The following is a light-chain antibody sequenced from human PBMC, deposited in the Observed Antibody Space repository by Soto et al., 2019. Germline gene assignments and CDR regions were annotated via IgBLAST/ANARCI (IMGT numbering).Light chain of an antibody. CDR3: TSYAGNNNFCV. CDR1: SSDVGSYDY. CDR2: EVS. J-gene: IGLJ1*01. V-gene: IGLV2-8*01. Sequence: QSALTQPPSASGSPGQSVTISCIGTSSDVGSYDYVSWYQQHPGNAPKLIISEVSTRPSGVPDRFSGSKSGNTASLTVSGLQAEDEADYYCTSYAGNNNFCVFGTGTKVTVL.